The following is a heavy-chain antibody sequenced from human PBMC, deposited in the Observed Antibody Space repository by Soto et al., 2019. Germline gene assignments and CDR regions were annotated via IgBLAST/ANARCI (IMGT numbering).Heavy chain of an antibody. CDR2: IYHSGST. CDR3: ARVAVAGTRVDY. J-gene: IGHJ4*02. CDR1: GGSISSSNW. V-gene: IGHV4-4*02. Sequence: QVQLQESGPGLVKPSGTLSLTCAVSGGSISSSNWWSWVRQPPGKGLEWIGEIYHSGSTNYNPSHKRRVTISVAKSKNQFALQLSSVTAADTAVYYCARVAVAGTRVDYWGQGTLVTVSS. D-gene: IGHD6-19*01.